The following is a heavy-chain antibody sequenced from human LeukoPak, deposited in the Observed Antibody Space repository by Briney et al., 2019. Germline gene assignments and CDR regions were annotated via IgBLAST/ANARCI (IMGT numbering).Heavy chain of an antibody. V-gene: IGHV3-7*01. J-gene: IGHJ2*01. CDR1: EFTFSINW. CDR2: IKQDGSEK. CDR3: ARDGGSGCLYWYFDL. Sequence: GGSLTLSCAASEFTFSINWMSWVRQTPGKGLEWVANIKQDGSEKYYVDSVKGRFTISRDNAKNSLYLQMNTLRVDDTAVYYCARDGGSGCLYWYFDLWGRGTLVTVSS. D-gene: IGHD6-19*01.